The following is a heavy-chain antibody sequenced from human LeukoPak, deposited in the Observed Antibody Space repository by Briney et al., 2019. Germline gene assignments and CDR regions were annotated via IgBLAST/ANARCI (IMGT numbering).Heavy chain of an antibody. D-gene: IGHD2-2*02. CDR1: GGTFSSYA. CDR2: IIPIFGTA. Sequence: GASVKVSCKASGGTFSSYAISWVRQAPGQGLEWMGGIIPIFGTANYAQKFQGRVTITADESTSTAYMELSSLRSEDTAVYYCARARYGCSSTSCYIGRDWFDPWGQGTLVTVSS. V-gene: IGHV1-69*13. CDR3: ARARYGCSSTSCYIGRDWFDP. J-gene: IGHJ5*02.